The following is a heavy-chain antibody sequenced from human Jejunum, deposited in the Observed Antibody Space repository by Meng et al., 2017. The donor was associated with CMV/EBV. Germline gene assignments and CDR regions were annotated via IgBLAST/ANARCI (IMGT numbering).Heavy chain of an antibody. CDR1: TFSSYC. CDR3: AKRGYGDYYYYYGMDV. D-gene: IGHD4-17*01. Sequence: TFSSYCMSWVRQAPGKGLEWVANVKQDGSEKYYVDSVKGRFTISRNNAKNSLYLQMNSLRAEDTAVYYCAKRGYGDYYYYYGMDVWGQGTTVTVSS. J-gene: IGHJ6*02. V-gene: IGHV3-7*01. CDR2: VKQDGSEK.